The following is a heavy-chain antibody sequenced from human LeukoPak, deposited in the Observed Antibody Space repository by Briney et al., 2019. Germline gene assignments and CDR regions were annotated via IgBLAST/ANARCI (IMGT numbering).Heavy chain of an antibody. D-gene: IGHD3-10*01. CDR2: IYTSGST. Sequence: SQTLSLTCTVSGGSISSGSYYWSWIRQPAGKGLEWIGRIYTSGSTNYNPSLKSRVTISVDTSKNQFSLKLSSVTAADTAVYYCSRALVRGVRINWFDPWGQGTLVPVSS. CDR1: GGSISSGSYY. V-gene: IGHV4-61*02. CDR3: SRALVRGVRINWFDP. J-gene: IGHJ5*02.